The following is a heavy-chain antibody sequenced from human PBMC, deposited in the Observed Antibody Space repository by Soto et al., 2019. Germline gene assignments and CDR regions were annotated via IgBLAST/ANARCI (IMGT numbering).Heavy chain of an antibody. J-gene: IGHJ4*02. D-gene: IGHD3-22*01. CDR2: INPNSGGT. CDR3: ARGQTITMIVVAAFDY. V-gene: IGHV1-2*04. CDR1: GYTFTGYY. Sequence: GASVKVSCKASGYTFTGYYMHWVRQAPGQGLEWMGWINPNSGGTNYAQKFQGWVTMTRDTSISTAYMELSRLRSDDTAVYYCARGQTITMIVVAAFDYWGQGTLVTVSS.